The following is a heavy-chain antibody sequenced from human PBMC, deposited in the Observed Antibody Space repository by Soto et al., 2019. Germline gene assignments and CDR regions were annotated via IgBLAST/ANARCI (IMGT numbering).Heavy chain of an antibody. CDR1: GGTFSSYA. J-gene: IGHJ5*02. CDR3: ARDPREAAEVDTGNWFDP. D-gene: IGHD6-13*01. V-gene: IGHV1-69*12. Sequence: QVQLVQSGAEVKKPGSSVKVSCKASGGTFSSYAISWVRQAPGQGLEWMGGIIPIFGTANYAQKFQGRVTITADDSTSTAYMDLSSLRSEDTAVYYCARDPREAAEVDTGNWFDPWGQGTLVTVSS. CDR2: IIPIFGTA.